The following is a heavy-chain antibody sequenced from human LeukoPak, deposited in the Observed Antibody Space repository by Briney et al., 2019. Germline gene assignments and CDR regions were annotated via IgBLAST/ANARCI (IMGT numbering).Heavy chain of an antibody. J-gene: IGHJ5*02. Sequence: GGSLRLSSAASGFTFSSYAMNWVRQAPGKGLEWVSYISSSSSTIYYADSVKGRFTISRDNAKNSLYLQMNSLRAEDTAVYYCAREAYYDFWSGYLVHPNWFDPWGQGTLVTVSS. D-gene: IGHD3-3*01. V-gene: IGHV3-48*01. CDR1: GFTFSSYA. CDR2: ISSSSSTI. CDR3: AREAYYDFWSGYLVHPNWFDP.